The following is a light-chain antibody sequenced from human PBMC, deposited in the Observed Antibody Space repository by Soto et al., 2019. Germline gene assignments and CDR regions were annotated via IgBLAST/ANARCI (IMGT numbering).Light chain of an antibody. V-gene: IGKV1-39*01. Sequence: DIQMTQSPSSLSASVGDRDTVTCRASQSISTYLNWYQQAPGKAPKLLIYAASSLQTGVPSRFSGSGSGTDFPLTISSLQPEDFATYYCQQRYSTPWTFGQGTKVEVK. CDR2: AAS. J-gene: IGKJ1*01. CDR1: QSISTY. CDR3: QQRYSTPWT.